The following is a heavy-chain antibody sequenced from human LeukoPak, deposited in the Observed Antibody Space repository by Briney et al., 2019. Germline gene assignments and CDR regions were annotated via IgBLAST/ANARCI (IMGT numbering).Heavy chain of an antibody. CDR2: IYTSGST. Sequence: SQTLSLTCTVSGGSISSGSYYWSWIRQPAGEGLEWIGRIYTSGSTNYNPSLKSRVTISVDTSKNQFSLKLSSVTAADTAVYYCARDIAVAGNIGYYYYYYMDVWGKGTTVTVSS. CDR3: ARDIAVAGNIGYYYYYYMDV. J-gene: IGHJ6*03. D-gene: IGHD6-19*01. V-gene: IGHV4-61*02. CDR1: GGSISSGSYY.